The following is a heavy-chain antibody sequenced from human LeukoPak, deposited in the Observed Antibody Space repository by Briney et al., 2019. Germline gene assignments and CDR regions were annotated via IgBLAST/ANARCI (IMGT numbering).Heavy chain of an antibody. V-gene: IGHV4-59*01. Sequence: PSETLSLTCTVSGGSISSYYWSWIRQPPGKGLEWIGYIYYSGSTNYNPSLKSRVTISVDPSKNQFSLKLSSVTAADTAVYYCARVFGAAAAGHAGYYYGMDVWGQGTTVTVSS. CDR1: GGSISSYY. CDR3: ARVFGAAAAGHAGYYYGMDV. J-gene: IGHJ6*02. D-gene: IGHD6-13*01. CDR2: IYYSGST.